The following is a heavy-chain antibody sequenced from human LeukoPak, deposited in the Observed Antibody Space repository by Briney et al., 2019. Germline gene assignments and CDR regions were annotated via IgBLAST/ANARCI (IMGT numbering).Heavy chain of an antibody. CDR2: ISDSGST. CDR1: GASISSYY. Sequence: SETLSLTCTVSGASISSYYWSWIRQPPGKGLEWIGYISDSGSTYYNPSLKSRVTISVDTSKNQFSLKLSSVTAADTAVYYCALGYCGGGSCYAREYFQHWGQGTLVTVSS. J-gene: IGHJ1*01. V-gene: IGHV4-59*06. CDR3: ALGYCGGGSCYAREYFQH. D-gene: IGHD2-15*01.